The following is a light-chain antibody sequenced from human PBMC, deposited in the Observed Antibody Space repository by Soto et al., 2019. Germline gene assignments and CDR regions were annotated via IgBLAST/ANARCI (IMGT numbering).Light chain of an antibody. CDR1: QSISSY. CDR3: QQSYSTPPT. Sequence: DIPMTQSPSSLSASVGDRVTVTCRASQSISSYLNWYQQKPGKAPNLLIYAASSLQSGVPSRFSGSGSGTDFTLTISSLQPEDFATYYCQQSYSTPPTFGRGTKVEIK. CDR2: AAS. V-gene: IGKV1-39*01. J-gene: IGKJ1*01.